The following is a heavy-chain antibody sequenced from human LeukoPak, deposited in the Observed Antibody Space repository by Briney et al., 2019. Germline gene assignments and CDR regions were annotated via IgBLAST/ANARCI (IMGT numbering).Heavy chain of an antibody. J-gene: IGHJ2*01. V-gene: IGHV3-7*05. CDR3: ARDRTDYWYFDL. CDR2: IKQDGSEK. Sequence: PGGSLRLSCAASGFTFSNYWMSWVRQAPGKGLEWVANIKQDGSEKYYVDSVKGRFTISRDNAKNSLYLQMSSLRAEDTAVYYCARDRTDYWYFDLWAVAPWSMSPQ. CDR1: GFTFSNYW.